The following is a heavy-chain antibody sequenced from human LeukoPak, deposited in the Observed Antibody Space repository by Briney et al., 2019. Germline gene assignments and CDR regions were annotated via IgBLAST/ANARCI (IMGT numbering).Heavy chain of an antibody. CDR3: AREIAVGATTGAFDI. V-gene: IGHV4-39*07. CDR2: IYYSGST. Sequence: SETLSLTCSVSGGSISSSSYYWGWIRQPPGKGLEWIGTIYYSGSTYYNPSLKSRVTISVDTSKNQFSLKLTSVTAADTAVYYCAREIAVGATTGAFDIWGQGTMVTVSS. J-gene: IGHJ3*02. D-gene: IGHD1-26*01. CDR1: GGSISSSSYY.